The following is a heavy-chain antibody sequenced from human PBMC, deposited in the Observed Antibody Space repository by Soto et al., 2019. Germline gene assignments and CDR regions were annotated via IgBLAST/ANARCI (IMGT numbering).Heavy chain of an antibody. J-gene: IGHJ5*02. CDR2: IYDGDSA. CDR3: AKDFNETTGSIFEP. D-gene: IGHD2-8*02. V-gene: IGHV4-59*01. Sequence: CIIKHTGKGLEWIGYIYDGDSANYNPSLKSRVTISVDTSKKQFSLRLSSVTAADTAVYFCAKDFNETTGSIFEPWGQGTLVPGTS.